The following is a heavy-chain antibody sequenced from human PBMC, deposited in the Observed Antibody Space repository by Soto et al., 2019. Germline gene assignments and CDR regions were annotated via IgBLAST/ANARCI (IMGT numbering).Heavy chain of an antibody. D-gene: IGHD4-17*01. CDR2: IYPGDSDS. J-gene: IGHJ5*02. Sequence: PGQSLKISCEGLGYNFAPYWIGWVRQMPGEGLEYMWIIYPGDSDSRYSPSSQGQVTFSADKSISAAYLQWSSLKASDTAMYYCATHGFYGASASNCFDPWGQGTLVTVSS. CDR3: ATHGFYGASASNCFDP. V-gene: IGHV5-51*01. CDR1: GYNFAPYW.